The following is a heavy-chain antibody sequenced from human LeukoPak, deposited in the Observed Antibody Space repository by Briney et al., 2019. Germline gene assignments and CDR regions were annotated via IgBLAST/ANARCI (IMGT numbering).Heavy chain of an antibody. Sequence: GASVKVSCKASEYTFTGYYMHWVRQAPGQGLEWMGWINPNSGGTNYAQKFQGRVTMTRDTSISTAYMELSRLRSDDTAVYYCARGDDYGDYPYDYWGQGTLVTVSS. CDR3: ARGDDYGDYPYDY. V-gene: IGHV1-2*02. CDR1: EYTFTGYY. CDR2: INPNSGGT. J-gene: IGHJ4*02. D-gene: IGHD4-17*01.